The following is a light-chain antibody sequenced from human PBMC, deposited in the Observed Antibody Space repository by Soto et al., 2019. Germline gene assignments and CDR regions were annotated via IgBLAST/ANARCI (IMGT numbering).Light chain of an antibody. CDR2: DVS. Sequence: EIGMTQSPDTLSVSPGERATLTCRAGQDVTTNFAWYQQKSGQSPRLLIYDVSIRATGVPARFSATGSETDFTLTISGLQSGDSAVYFCQQYNNWPFSFGQGTRLEIK. J-gene: IGKJ5*01. V-gene: IGKV3-15*01. CDR1: QDVTTN. CDR3: QQYNNWPFS.